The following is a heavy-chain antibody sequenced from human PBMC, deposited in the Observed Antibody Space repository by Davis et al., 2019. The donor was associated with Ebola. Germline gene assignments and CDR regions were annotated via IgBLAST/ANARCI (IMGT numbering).Heavy chain of an antibody. V-gene: IGHV1-69*13. D-gene: IGHD3-10*01. Sequence: SVKVSCKASAGTFSSYAISWVRQAPRQGLEWMGGIIPIFGTANYAQKFQARVTITADESTSTAYMELSSLRSEDTAVYYCAKPSKRFRELLSRYYYGMDVWGQGTTVTVSS. CDR1: AGTFSSYA. J-gene: IGHJ6*02. CDR2: IIPIFGTA. CDR3: AKPSKRFRELLSRYYYGMDV.